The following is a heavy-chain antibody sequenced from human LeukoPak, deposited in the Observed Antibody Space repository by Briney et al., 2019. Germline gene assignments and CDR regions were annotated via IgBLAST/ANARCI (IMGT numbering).Heavy chain of an antibody. CDR1: GYTFTSYY. V-gene: IGHV1-46*01. J-gene: IGHJ5*02. CDR2: INPSGGST. D-gene: IGHD3-3*01. Sequence: ASVKVSCKASGYTFTSYYMHWVRQAPGQGLEWMGIINPSGGSTSYAQKFQGRVTMTRDTSTSTVYMELSSLRSGDTAVYYCARDNRPQPNQLRFLEWLLYSWFDPWGQGTLVTVSS. CDR3: ARDNRPQPNQLRFLEWLLYSWFDP.